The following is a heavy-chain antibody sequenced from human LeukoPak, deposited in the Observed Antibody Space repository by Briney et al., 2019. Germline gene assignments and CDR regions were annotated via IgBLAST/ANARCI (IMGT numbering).Heavy chain of an antibody. CDR2: IYYSGST. Sequence: SETLSLTCTVSGGSISSYYWSWIRQPPGEGLEWIGYIYYSGSTNYNPSLKSRVTISVDTSKNQFSLKLSSVTAADTAVYYCARWGSYRYSHAFDIWGQGTMVTVSS. CDR1: GGSISSYY. CDR3: ARWGSYRYSHAFDI. J-gene: IGHJ3*02. D-gene: IGHD3-16*02. V-gene: IGHV4-59*01.